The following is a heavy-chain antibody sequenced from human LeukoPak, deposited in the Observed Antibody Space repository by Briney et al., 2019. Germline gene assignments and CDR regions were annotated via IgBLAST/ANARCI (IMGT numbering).Heavy chain of an antibody. V-gene: IGHV4-59*08. CDR3: ARRYCSSTSCPIDY. D-gene: IGHD2-2*01. J-gene: IGHJ4*02. CDR2: MYYSGST. CDR1: GGSVTSDY. Sequence: PSETLSLTCTVSGGSVTSDYWSWIRQPPGKGLEWIGYMYYSGSTNYNPSLKSRVTISGDTSKNQFSLKLSSVTAAATAVYYCARRYCSSTSCPIDYWGQGTLVTVSS.